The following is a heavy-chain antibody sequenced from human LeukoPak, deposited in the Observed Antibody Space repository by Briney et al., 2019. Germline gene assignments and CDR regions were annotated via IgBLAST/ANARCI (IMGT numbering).Heavy chain of an antibody. CDR3: ARDLDYYDSSGYRNWFDP. CDR2: IYISGSI. Sequence: PSETLSLTCTVSGGSISSYYWSWIRQPAGKGLEWIGRIYISGSINYNPSLKSRVTMSVDTSKNQFSLKLNSVTAADTAVYYCARDLDYYDSSGYRNWFDPWGQGTLVTVSS. V-gene: IGHV4-4*07. CDR1: GGSISSYY. J-gene: IGHJ5*02. D-gene: IGHD3-22*01.